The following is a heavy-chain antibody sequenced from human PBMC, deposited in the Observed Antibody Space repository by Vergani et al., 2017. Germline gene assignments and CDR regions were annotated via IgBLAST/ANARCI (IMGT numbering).Heavy chain of an antibody. CDR3: AREYSSSVGFLAY. CDR1: FDSIRNLY. J-gene: IGHJ4*02. Sequence: QVQLQESGPGLVKPSQTLALTCSVSFDSIRNLYCNWIRQPPGKGLEWIGSIHYSESTNYNPSLKSRVTMSVDTSKNQFSLKLSSVTAADTAVYYCAREYSSSVGFLAYWGQGTLVTVSS. CDR2: IHYSEST. V-gene: IGHV4-59*11. D-gene: IGHD6-6*01.